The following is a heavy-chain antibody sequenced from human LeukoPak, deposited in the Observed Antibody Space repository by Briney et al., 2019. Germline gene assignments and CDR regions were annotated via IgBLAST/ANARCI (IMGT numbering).Heavy chain of an antibody. Sequence: GGSLRLSCAASGFTFSSYWMSWVRQAPGKGLEWVANIKQDGSERYYVDSVKGRFTISRDNAKNSLYLQMNSLRAEDTAVYYCAREGLSDAFDIWGQGTMVTVSS. CDR1: GFTFSSYW. CDR2: IKQDGSER. D-gene: IGHD3-16*02. V-gene: IGHV3-7*01. CDR3: AREGLSDAFDI. J-gene: IGHJ3*02.